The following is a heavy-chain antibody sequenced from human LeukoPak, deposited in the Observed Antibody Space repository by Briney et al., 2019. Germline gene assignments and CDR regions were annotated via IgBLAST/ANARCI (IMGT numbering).Heavy chain of an antibody. CDR2: IHHSGST. V-gene: IGHV4-34*01. D-gene: IGHD3-22*01. CDR1: RGSFSGYY. Sequence: SETLSLTCAVYRGSFSGYYWSWIRQPPGKGLEWIGEIHHSGSTNYNPSLKSRVTISVDTSKNQFSLKLSSVTAADTAVYYCAREGDSSVYYDYWGQGTLVTVSS. J-gene: IGHJ4*02. CDR3: AREGDSSVYYDY.